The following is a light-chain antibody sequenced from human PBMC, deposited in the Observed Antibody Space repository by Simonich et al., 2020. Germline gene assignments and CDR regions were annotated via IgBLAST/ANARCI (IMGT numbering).Light chain of an antibody. CDR1: QSVSSSY. Sequence: DIVLTQSPGTLSLSPGERATLSCSASQSVSSSYLAWYQQKPGQAPRLLISGASSRATGIPDRCSGSGSGTDFTITISRLEPEDFAVYYCQQYGSSPITFGQGTRLEIK. CDR2: GAS. J-gene: IGKJ5*01. CDR3: QQYGSSPIT. V-gene: IGKV3-20*01.